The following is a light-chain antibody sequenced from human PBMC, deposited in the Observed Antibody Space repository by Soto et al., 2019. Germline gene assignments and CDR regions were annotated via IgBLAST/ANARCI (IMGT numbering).Light chain of an antibody. Sequence: EIVLAQSPATLSLPPGEGATVSWSASQSVSSYLAWYQQKPGQAPRLLIYDASNRATGIPARFSGSGSGTDFTLTISSLEPEDFAVYYCQQRSNWPTFGQGTRLEIK. CDR1: QSVSSY. CDR3: QQRSNWPT. V-gene: IGKV3-11*01. J-gene: IGKJ5*01. CDR2: DAS.